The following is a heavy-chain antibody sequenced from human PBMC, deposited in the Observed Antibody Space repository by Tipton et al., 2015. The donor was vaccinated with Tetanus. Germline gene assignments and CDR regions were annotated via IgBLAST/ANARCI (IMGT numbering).Heavy chain of an antibody. V-gene: IGHV3-7*01. D-gene: IGHD2/OR15-2a*01. CDR3: ARLRVYCSTACYSREDY. CDR1: GFTFRSYW. Sequence: SLRLSCVASGFTFRSYWMSWVRQAPGKGLEWVANIKEDGSEMYYADSVKVRFTISRDNARNSLSVHMNSLTAEYTAVYYCARLRVYCSTACYSREDYWGQGPLVTVSS. J-gene: IGHJ4*02. CDR2: IKEDGSEM.